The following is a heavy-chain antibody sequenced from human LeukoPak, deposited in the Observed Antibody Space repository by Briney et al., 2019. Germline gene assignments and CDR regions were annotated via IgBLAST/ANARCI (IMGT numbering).Heavy chain of an antibody. Sequence: PSQTLSLTCTVSGGSISSGDYYWSWIRPPPGKGLEWIGYIYYSGSTYYNPSLKSRVTISVDTSKNQFSLKLSSVTAADTAVYYCARKGGSIWPLDYWGQGTLVTVSS. CDR2: IYYSGST. CDR1: GGSISSGDYY. CDR3: ARKGGSIWPLDY. V-gene: IGHV4-30-4*01. J-gene: IGHJ4*02. D-gene: IGHD6-13*01.